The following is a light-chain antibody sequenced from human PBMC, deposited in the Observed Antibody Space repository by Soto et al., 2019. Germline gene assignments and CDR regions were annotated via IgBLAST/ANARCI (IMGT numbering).Light chain of an antibody. CDR3: SSYTSASTPLV. CDR2: DVR. CDR1: GSDVGGYNY. V-gene: IGLV2-14*01. J-gene: IGLJ2*01. Sequence: QSVLTQPASVSGSPGQSITISCTGTGSDVGGYNYVSWYQQHPGKAPKVMIYDVRNRPSGVSNRFSGSKSGNTASLTISGLQAEDEADYYCSSYTSASTPLVFGGGTKVTVL.